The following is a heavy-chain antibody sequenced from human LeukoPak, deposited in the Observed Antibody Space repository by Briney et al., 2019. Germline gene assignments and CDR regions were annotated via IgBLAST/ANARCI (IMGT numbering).Heavy chain of an antibody. CDR1: GFPFSTYA. Sequence: GGSLRLSCAASGFPFSTYAMSWVRQAPGRGLEWVSSISDGGDSTHYADSVEGRFTISRDNSKNTLYLQMNSLRAENTALYYCVKFFLPYLAGGTGSRWGQGTLVTVSS. CDR3: VKFFLPYLAGGTGSR. D-gene: IGHD3-10*01. V-gene: IGHV3-23*01. CDR2: ISDGGDST. J-gene: IGHJ4*02.